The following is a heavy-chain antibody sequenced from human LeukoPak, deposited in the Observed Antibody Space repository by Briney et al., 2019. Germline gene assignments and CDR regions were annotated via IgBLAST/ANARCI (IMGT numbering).Heavy chain of an antibody. CDR1: GFTFSSYA. V-gene: IGHV3-23*01. Sequence: GGSLRLSCAASGFTFSSYAMGWVRQAPGKGLEWVSAISGSGGSTYYADSVKGRFTISRDNSKNTLYLQMNSLRAEDTAVYYCARRRYYYDSSGRTTYYYMDVWGKGTTVTVSS. CDR3: ARRRYYYDSSGRTTYYYMDV. D-gene: IGHD3-22*01. CDR2: ISGSGGST. J-gene: IGHJ6*03.